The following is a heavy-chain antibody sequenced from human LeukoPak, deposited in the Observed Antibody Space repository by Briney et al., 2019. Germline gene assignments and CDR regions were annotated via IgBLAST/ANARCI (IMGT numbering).Heavy chain of an antibody. CDR1: TFTFSARY. CDR3: ARGDSGGYYSFS. D-gene: IGHD3-22*01. V-gene: IGHV3-72*01. Sequence: PGGSLRLACAASTFTFSARYMDWVRQAPGKGLEWIGRTRNKANNYTTQYAASVKGRFTISRDDSKNSLYLQMNTLKTEDTAVYYCARGDSGGYYSFSWGQGTLVTVSS. J-gene: IGHJ4*02. CDR2: TRNKANNYTT.